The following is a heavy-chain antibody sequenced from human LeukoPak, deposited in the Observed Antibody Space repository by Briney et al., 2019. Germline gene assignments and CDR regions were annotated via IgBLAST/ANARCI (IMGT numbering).Heavy chain of an antibody. CDR1: GFTFRSYG. CDR2: IRYDGSNK. CDR3: AKDWGHRLAAYYFDY. Sequence: GGSLRLSCAASGFTFRSYGMHWVRQAPGKGLEWVAFIRYDGSNKYYADSVKGRFTISRDNSKNTLYLQMNSLRAEDTAVYYCAKDWGHRLAAYYFDYWGQGTLVTVSS. V-gene: IGHV3-30*02. J-gene: IGHJ4*02. D-gene: IGHD3-16*01.